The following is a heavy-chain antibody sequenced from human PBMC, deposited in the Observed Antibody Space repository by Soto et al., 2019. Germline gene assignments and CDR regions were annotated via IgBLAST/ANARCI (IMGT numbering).Heavy chain of an antibody. CDR1: GGSISSGGYY. CDR3: ARGGGYLPPDPHFDY. V-gene: IGHV4-31*03. Sequence: SETLSLTCTVSGGSISSGGYYWSWIRQHPGKGLEWIGYIYYSGSTYYNPSLKSRVTISVDTSKNHFSLKLSSVTAADTAVYYCARGGGYLPPDPHFDYWGQGTMVTVYS. D-gene: IGHD5-12*01. CDR2: IYYSGST. J-gene: IGHJ4*02.